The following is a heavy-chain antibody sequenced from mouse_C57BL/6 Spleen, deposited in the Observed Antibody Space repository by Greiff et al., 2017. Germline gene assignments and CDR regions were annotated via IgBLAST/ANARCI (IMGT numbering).Heavy chain of an antibody. Sequence: QVQLQQPGAELVKPGASVKLSCKASGYTFTSYWMQWVKQRPGQGLEWIGEIDPSDSYTNYNQKFKGKATLTVDTSSSTAYMQLSSLTSEDSAVYYCARYDYDGAYWGQGTTLTVSS. J-gene: IGHJ2*01. CDR3: ARYDYDGAY. CDR2: IDPSDSYT. CDR1: GYTFTSYW. D-gene: IGHD2-4*01. V-gene: IGHV1-50*01.